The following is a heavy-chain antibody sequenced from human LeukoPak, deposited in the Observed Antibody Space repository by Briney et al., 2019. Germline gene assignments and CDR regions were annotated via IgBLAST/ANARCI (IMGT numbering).Heavy chain of an antibody. CDR1: GYIFTSYW. J-gene: IGHJ4*02. CDR3: ARHLHDDFWSGYLDY. Sequence: GESLKISCKGSGYIFTSYWISWVRQMPGKGLEWMGKIDPSASYTSYSPSFQGHVTISADKSSSAAFLQWSTLNATDPPMINCARHLHDDFWSGYLDYWGQGTLVTVSS. V-gene: IGHV5-10-1*01. CDR2: IDPSASYT. D-gene: IGHD3-3*01.